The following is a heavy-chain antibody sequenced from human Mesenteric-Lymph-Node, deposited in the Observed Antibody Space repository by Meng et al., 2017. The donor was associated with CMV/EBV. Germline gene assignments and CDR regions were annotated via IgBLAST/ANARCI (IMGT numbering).Heavy chain of an antibody. CDR1: GGSISSYY. J-gene: IGHJ5*02. CDR2: IYYSGST. Sequence: SETLSLTCTVSGGSISSYYWSWIRQPPGKGLEWIGYIYYSGSTNYNPSLKSRVTISVDTSKNQFSLRLSSVTAADTAVYYCARDTMVRGVMGSWFDPWGQGTLVTVSS. V-gene: IGHV4-59*12. CDR3: ARDTMVRGVMGSWFDP. D-gene: IGHD3-10*01.